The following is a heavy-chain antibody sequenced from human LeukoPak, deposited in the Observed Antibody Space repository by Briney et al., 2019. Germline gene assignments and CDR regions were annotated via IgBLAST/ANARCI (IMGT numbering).Heavy chain of an antibody. Sequence: GGSLRLSCAASGFTFSSYSMNWVRQAPGKGLEGVSSISSSSSYIYYADSVKGRFTISRDNAKKSLYLQMNSLRAEDTAVYYCARDPYSGSYGNDYYYYMDVWGKGTTVTISS. CDR2: ISSSSSYI. D-gene: IGHD1-26*01. V-gene: IGHV3-21*01. CDR1: GFTFSSYS. J-gene: IGHJ6*03. CDR3: ARDPYSGSYGNDYYYYMDV.